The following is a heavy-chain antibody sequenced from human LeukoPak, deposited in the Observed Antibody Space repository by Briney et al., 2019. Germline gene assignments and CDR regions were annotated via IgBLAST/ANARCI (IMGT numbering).Heavy chain of an antibody. D-gene: IGHD3-9*01. Sequence: AASVKVSCKVSGYTLTELSMHWVRQAPGKGLEWMGGFDPEDGETIYAQKFQGRVTMTEDTSTDTAYMELSSLRSEDTAVYYCATVKASKYILTGPFDYWGQGTLVTVSS. J-gene: IGHJ4*02. CDR1: GYTLTELS. CDR3: ATVKASKYILTGPFDY. V-gene: IGHV1-24*01. CDR2: FDPEDGET.